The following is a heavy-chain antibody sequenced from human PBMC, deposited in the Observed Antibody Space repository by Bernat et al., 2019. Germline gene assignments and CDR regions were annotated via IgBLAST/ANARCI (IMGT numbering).Heavy chain of an antibody. D-gene: IGHD6-19*01. J-gene: IGHJ4*02. CDR1: GFTFSSYS. CDR3: ARTPYSSGWYYFDY. V-gene: IGHV3-48*01. CDR2: ISSSSTI. Sequence: EVQLVESGGGLVQPGGSLRLSCAASGFTFSSYSMNWVRQAPGKGLEWVSYISSSSTIYYADSVKGRFTISRDNAKNSLYLQMNSLRAEDTAVYYCARTPYSSGWYYFDYWGQGTLVTVSS.